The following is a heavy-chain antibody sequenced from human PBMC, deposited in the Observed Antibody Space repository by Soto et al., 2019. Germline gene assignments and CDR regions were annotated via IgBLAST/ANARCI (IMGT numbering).Heavy chain of an antibody. Sequence: EVQLLESGGGLVQPGGSLRLSCAASGFPFSSYAMSWVRQATGKGLEWDSAISGSGGSTYYADAVKGRLTIARDNSKNTLYLQINGLRAEDMDVYYCAKVRVKWELLIGYVDYGGQGTLVTVSS. CDR3: AKVRVKWELLIGYVDY. CDR2: ISGSGGST. D-gene: IGHD1-26*01. V-gene: IGHV3-23*01. CDR1: GFPFSSYA. J-gene: IGHJ4*02.